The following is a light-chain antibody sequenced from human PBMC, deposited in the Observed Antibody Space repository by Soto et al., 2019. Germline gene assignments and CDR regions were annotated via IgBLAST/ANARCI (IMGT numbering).Light chain of an antibody. CDR2: GAS. V-gene: IGKV3-20*01. J-gene: IGKJ1*01. Sequence: EIVLTQSLGTLSLSPGERATLSCRASQSVGSYLAWYQQKPGQAPRLLIYGASSRATGIPDRFSGSGSGTDFTLTISRLEPEDFAVYYCQQYGSSGTFGQGTKVDIK. CDR1: QSVGSY. CDR3: QQYGSSGT.